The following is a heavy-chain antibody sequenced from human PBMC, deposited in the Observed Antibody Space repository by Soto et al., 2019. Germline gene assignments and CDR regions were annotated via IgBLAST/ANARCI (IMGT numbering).Heavy chain of an antibody. V-gene: IGHV1-69*12. Sequence: QVQLVQSGAEVKKPGSSVKVSCKSSGGTFSNSPISWVRPAPGQGLEWVGGVIPVFRTANYAQKFQGRVTITADEFTNTAYMELSSLRSGDTAVYYCARSRFVVGVTEDYYGMDVWGQGTTVTVSS. CDR3: ARSRFVVGVTEDYYGMDV. CDR1: GGTFSNSP. CDR2: VIPVFRTA. D-gene: IGHD2-15*01. J-gene: IGHJ6*02.